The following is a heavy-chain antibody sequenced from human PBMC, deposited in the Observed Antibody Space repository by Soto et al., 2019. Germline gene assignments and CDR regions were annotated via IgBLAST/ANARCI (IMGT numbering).Heavy chain of an antibody. CDR2: IYYSGST. J-gene: IGHJ4*02. CDR1: GGSISSYY. D-gene: IGHD2-2*01. V-gene: IGHV4-59*01. CDR3: ARSSVKQSTMFLSTGQYYFDY. Sequence: PSETLSLTCTVSGGSISSYYWIWIRQPPGKGLEWIGYIYYSGSTNYNPSLKSRVTISVDTSKNQFSLKLSSVTAADTAVYYCARSSVKQSTMFLSTGQYYFDYWGQGTLVTVSS.